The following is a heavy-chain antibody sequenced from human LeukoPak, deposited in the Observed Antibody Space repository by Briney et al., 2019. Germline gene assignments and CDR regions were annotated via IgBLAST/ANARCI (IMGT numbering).Heavy chain of an antibody. D-gene: IGHD3-22*01. CDR1: GGSITSSSYY. V-gene: IGHV4-39*07. Sequence: PSETLSLTCSDSGGSITSSSYYWGWIRRPPGKGLEWIGSIYHSGSTYYNPSLKSRVTISVDTSKNQFSLKLSSVTAADTAVYYCAREGNYYDSSGYYRAFDIWGQGTMVTVSS. CDR3: AREGNYYDSSGYYRAFDI. CDR2: IYHSGST. J-gene: IGHJ3*02.